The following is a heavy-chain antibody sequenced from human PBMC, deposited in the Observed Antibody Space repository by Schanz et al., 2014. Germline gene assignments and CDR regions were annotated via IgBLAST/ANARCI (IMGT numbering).Heavy chain of an antibody. D-gene: IGHD4-17*01. CDR3: ARDRGHGDLPGDI. CDR1: GGSISSSDW. Sequence: QVQLQESGPGLVKPSGTLSLTCAVSGGSISSSDWWSWVRQPPGKGLEWIGEINQRGTTNYNPSLKSRVAMSVDTSKNQFSLNLSSATAADTAVYYCARDRGHGDLPGDIWGQGTTVTVSS. CDR2: INQRGTT. V-gene: IGHV4-4*02. J-gene: IGHJ6*02.